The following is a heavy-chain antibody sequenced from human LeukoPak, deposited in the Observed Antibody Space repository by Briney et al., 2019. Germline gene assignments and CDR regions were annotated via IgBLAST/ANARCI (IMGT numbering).Heavy chain of an antibody. CDR2: IYHSGST. J-gene: IGHJ4*02. V-gene: IGHV4-38-2*01. CDR3: AVKVYGDHWHY. Sequence: SETLSLTCAVSGYSISSGYYWGWIRQPPGKGLEWIGSIYHSGSTYYNPSLKSRVTISVDTSKNQFSLKLSSVTAADTAVYYCAVKVYGDHWHYWGQGSLVTVSS. CDR1: GYSISSGYY. D-gene: IGHD4-17*01.